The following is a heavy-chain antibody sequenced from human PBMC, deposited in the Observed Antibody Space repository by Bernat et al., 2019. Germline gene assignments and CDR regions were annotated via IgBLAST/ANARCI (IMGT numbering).Heavy chain of an antibody. CDR2: INHSGST. J-gene: IGHJ6*02. CDR3: ARVSPSYGYYYYYGMDV. Sequence: QVQLQQWGAGPLKPSETLSLTCAVYGGSFSGYYWSWIRQPPGKGLEWIGEINHSGSTNYNPSLKSRVTISVDTSKNQFSLKLSSVTAADTAVYYCARVSPSYGYYYYYGMDVWGQGTTVTVSS. D-gene: IGHD5-18*01. V-gene: IGHV4-34*01. CDR1: GGSFSGYY.